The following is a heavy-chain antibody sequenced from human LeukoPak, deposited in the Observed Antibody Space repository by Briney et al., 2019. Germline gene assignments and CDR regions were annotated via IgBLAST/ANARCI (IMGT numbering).Heavy chain of an antibody. CDR3: ARAPSGCGGTCPSDH. Sequence: SETLSLTCTVSGGSISNYFWSWIRQPAGKGLEWIGRIHDNGDSNQNPSLKSRVTMSLDTSMNQVSLKLASVTAAATAVYYCARAPSGCGGTCPSDHWGPGTQVTVSS. CDR2: IHDNGDS. J-gene: IGHJ4*02. D-gene: IGHD2-15*01. V-gene: IGHV4-4*07. CDR1: GGSISNYF.